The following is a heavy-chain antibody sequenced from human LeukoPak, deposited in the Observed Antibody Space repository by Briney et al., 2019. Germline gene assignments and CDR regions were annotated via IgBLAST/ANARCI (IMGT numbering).Heavy chain of an antibody. J-gene: IGHJ5*02. D-gene: IGHD2-2*01. Sequence: PGGSLRLSCAASGFTFSSYSMNWIRQAPGKGLEWVSYISSSSSTIYYVDSVKGRFTISRDNAKNSLYLQMNSLRAEDTAVYYCARDLAEVLVSYQLLRWFDPWGQGTLVTVSS. CDR2: ISSSSSTI. V-gene: IGHV3-48*01. CDR1: GFTFSSYS. CDR3: ARDLAEVLVSYQLLRWFDP.